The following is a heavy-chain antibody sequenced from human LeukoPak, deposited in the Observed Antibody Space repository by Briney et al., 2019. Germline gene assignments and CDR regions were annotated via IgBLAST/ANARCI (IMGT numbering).Heavy chain of an antibody. CDR2: IYYSGST. V-gene: IGHV4-30-4*01. Sequence: SQTLSLTCTVSGGSISSGDYYWSWIRQPPGKGLEWIGYIYYSGSTYYNPSLKSRVTISVDTSKNQFSLKLSSVTAADTAVYYCARRLDMVQRDSYFDYWGQGTLVTVSS. CDR3: ARRLDMVQRDSYFDY. J-gene: IGHJ4*02. CDR1: GGSISSGDYY. D-gene: IGHD3-10*01.